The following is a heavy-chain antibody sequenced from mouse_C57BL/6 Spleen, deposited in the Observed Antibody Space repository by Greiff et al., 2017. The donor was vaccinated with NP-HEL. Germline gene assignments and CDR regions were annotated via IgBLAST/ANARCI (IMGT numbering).Heavy chain of an antibody. Sequence: QVQLQQPGAELVKPGASVKLSCKASGYTFTSYWMQWVKQRPGQGLEWIGEIDPSDSYTNYNQKFKGKATLTVDTSSSTAYMQLSSLTSEDSAVYYCAREEGAGTNYFDYWGQGTTLTVSS. J-gene: IGHJ2*01. D-gene: IGHD4-1*01. CDR1: GYTFTSYW. V-gene: IGHV1-50*01. CDR3: AREEGAGTNYFDY. CDR2: IDPSDSYT.